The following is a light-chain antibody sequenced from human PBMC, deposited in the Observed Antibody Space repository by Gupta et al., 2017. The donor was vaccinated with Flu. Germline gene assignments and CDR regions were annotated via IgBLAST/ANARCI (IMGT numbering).Light chain of an antibody. CDR3: QQYNSYPWT. CDR1: QSISSW. J-gene: IGKJ1*01. CDR2: KAS. Sequence: DIQMTQSPSTLSASVRDRVTITCRASQSISSWLAWYQQKPGKAPKVLIYKASSLESGVPSRFSGSGSGTEFTLTISSLQPDDFATYYCQQYNSYPWTFGQGTKVEIK. V-gene: IGKV1-5*03.